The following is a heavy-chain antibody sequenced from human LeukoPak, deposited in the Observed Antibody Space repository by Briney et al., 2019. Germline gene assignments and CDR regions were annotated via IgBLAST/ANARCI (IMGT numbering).Heavy chain of an antibody. V-gene: IGHV3-7*01. J-gene: IGHJ4*02. CDR3: XXXXXXXXXXCXXXXY. Sequence: FSXSWVRQAPGXGLXWVAKMNEYGSEIFYVDSVKGRFTISRDNGKXSLYLQMNRLRAEDTAVYYXXXXXXXXXXXCXXXXYWGQGXLXTVSS. CDR2: MNEYGSEI. CDR1: FS.